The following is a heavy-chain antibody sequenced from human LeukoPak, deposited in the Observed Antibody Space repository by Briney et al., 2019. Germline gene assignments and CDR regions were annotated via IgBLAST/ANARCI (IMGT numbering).Heavy chain of an antibody. Sequence: GGSLRLSCAASGFTFSSYGMHWVRQAPGKGLEWVAFIRYDGSNKYYADSVKGRFTISRDNSKNTLYLQMNSLRAEDTAVYYCARDCDFWSGLDYWGQGTLVTVSS. CDR1: GFTFSSYG. CDR2: IRYDGSNK. CDR3: ARDCDFWSGLDY. V-gene: IGHV3-30*02. D-gene: IGHD3-3*01. J-gene: IGHJ4*02.